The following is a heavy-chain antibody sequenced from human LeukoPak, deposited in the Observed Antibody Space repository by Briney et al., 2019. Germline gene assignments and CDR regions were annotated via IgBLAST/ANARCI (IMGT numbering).Heavy chain of an antibody. CDR3: ARGYYDSSGYYPWGY. CDR1: GGSISSGGYS. CDR2: IYYSGST. D-gene: IGHD3-22*01. Sequence: PSETLSLTCAVSGGSISSGGYSWSWIRQPPGKGLEWIGYIYYSGSTNYNPSLKSRVTISVDTSKNQFSLKLSSVTAADTAVYYCARGYYDSSGYYPWGYWGQGTLVTVSS. J-gene: IGHJ4*02. V-gene: IGHV4-61*08.